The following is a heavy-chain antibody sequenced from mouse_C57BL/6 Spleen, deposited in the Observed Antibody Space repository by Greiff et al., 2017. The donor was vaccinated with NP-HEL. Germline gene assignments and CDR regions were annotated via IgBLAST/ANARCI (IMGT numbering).Heavy chain of an antibody. V-gene: IGHV1-74*01. D-gene: IGHD2-1*01. CDR1: GYTFTSYW. Sequence: QVQLQQPGAELVKPGASVKVSCKASGYTFTSYWMHWVKQRPGQGLEWIGRIHPSDSDTNYNQKFKGKATLTVDKSSSTAYMQLSSLTSEDSAVYYCASDPVHYGNSWFAYWGQGTLVTVSA. CDR2: IHPSDSDT. CDR3: ASDPVHYGNSWFAY. J-gene: IGHJ3*01.